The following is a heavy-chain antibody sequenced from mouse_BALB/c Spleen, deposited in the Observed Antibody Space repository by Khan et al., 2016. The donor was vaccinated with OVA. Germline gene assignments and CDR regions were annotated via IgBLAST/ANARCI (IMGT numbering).Heavy chain of an antibody. D-gene: IGHD2-14*01. Sequence: VQLKQSGPDPVKPGASVKISCKASGYSFTLYYMSWVKQSYGKSPEWIGRVNPNTDNINYNQEFKGKAILTVDKSSNTAYMELRGLTSEGSAGCVCAGWYDFCASWGQGTVVTVSA. CDR1: GYSFTLYY. V-gene: IGHV1-26*01. CDR2: VNPNTDNI. J-gene: IGHJ3*01. CDR3: AGWYDFCAS.